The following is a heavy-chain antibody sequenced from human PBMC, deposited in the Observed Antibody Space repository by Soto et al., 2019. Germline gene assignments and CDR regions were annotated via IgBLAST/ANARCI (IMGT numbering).Heavy chain of an antibody. Sequence: PSETLSLTCVVSGASLSSYYWSWIRQPPGKGLEWIGYIYYSGSTNYNPSLKSRVTISVDTSKNQFSLKLSSVTAADTAVYFCARIRDSGTYGMDVWGRGTTVTVSS. D-gene: IGHD3-10*01. CDR1: GASLSSYY. CDR2: IYYSGST. CDR3: ARIRDSGTYGMDV. J-gene: IGHJ6*02. V-gene: IGHV4-59*08.